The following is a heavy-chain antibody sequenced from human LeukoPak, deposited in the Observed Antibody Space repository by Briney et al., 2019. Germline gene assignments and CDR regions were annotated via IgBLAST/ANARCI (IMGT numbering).Heavy chain of an antibody. CDR1: GFTFRDYA. CDR2: ISTDGSRI. CDR3: TRGVAVSTSGWYDTFDY. J-gene: IGHJ4*02. Sequence: GGSLRLSCAASGFTFRDYAMYWARQAPGKGLEYVSVISTDGSRIYYADSVKGRFTISRDNSKNTLYLQMGSLRAEDMAVYYCTRGVAVSTSGWYDTFDYWGQGALVTVSS. V-gene: IGHV3-64*02. D-gene: IGHD6-19*01.